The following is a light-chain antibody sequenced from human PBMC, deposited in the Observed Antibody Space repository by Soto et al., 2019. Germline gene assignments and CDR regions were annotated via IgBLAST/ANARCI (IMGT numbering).Light chain of an antibody. Sequence: QSALTQPDSVSGSPGQSITISCTGTSSDVGGYNYVFWYQQHPGKAPKLMIYDVSNRPSGVSNRFSGSKSGDTASLTISGLQAEDEADYYCTSYTTSNTFVFGNGTKLTVL. V-gene: IGLV2-14*03. CDR3: TSYTTSNTFV. CDR1: SSDVGGYNY. CDR2: DVS. J-gene: IGLJ1*01.